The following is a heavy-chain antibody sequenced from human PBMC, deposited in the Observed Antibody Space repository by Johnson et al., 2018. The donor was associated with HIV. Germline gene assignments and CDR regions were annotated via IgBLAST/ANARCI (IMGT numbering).Heavy chain of an antibody. D-gene: IGHD4-23*01. CDR3: AKSPEKDHGGNSGAFHI. J-gene: IGHJ3*02. CDR1: GFTFSSYG. Sequence: QVQLVESGGGVVQPGRSLRLSCAASGFTFSSYGMHWVRQAPGKGLEWVAVIWYDGSNEHYADSVKGRFTISRDNSKNTLYLQMSSLRAEDTAVYYCAKSPEKDHGGNSGAFHIWGQGTMVTVSS. V-gene: IGHV3-33*06. CDR2: IWYDGSNE.